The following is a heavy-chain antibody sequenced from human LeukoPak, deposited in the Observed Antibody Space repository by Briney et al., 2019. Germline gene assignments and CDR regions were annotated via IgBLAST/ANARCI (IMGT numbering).Heavy chain of an antibody. CDR2: INHSGST. CDR3: ARAWVVPAAIGYYYYGMDV. V-gene: IGHV4-34*01. CDR1: GGSFSGYY. D-gene: IGHD2-2*01. J-gene: IGHJ6*02. Sequence: TPSETLSLTCAVYGGSFSGYYWSWIRQPPGKWLEWIGEINHSGSTNYNPSLKSRVTISVDTSKNQFSLKLSSETAADTAVYYCARAWVVPAAIGYYYYGMDVWGQGTTVTVSS.